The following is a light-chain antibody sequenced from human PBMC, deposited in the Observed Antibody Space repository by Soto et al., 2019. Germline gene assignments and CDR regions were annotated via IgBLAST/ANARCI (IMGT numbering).Light chain of an antibody. V-gene: IGLV2-14*01. CDR2: EVT. Sequence: QSALTQPASVSGSPGQSITISCTGTSSDVGAYIYVSWYQHHPGKEPNVMIYEVTNRPSGVSDRFAGSKSSNTASLTISGLQAEDEADDYCCSYTSSRTYVFGTGTKVTGL. CDR3: CSYTSSRTYV. CDR1: SSDVGAYIY. J-gene: IGLJ1*01.